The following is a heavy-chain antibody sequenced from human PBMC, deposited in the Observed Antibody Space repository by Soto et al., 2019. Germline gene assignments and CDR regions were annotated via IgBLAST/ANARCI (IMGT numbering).Heavy chain of an antibody. CDR1: GFSLSTSGVG. V-gene: IGHV2-5*02. D-gene: IGHD3-10*01. J-gene: IGHJ4*02. CDR2: ISLDDDK. CDR3: APPRVGRGFGKWYYIAY. Sequence: QITLKESGPTLVKPTQTLTLTCTFSGFSLSTSGVGVGWIRQPPGKALEWLELISLDDDKRDSPSLKSRLTITKDTSKNQVVLTMTNMDPVDTATYYCAPPRVGRGFGKWYYIAYWGKGPLVTVSS.